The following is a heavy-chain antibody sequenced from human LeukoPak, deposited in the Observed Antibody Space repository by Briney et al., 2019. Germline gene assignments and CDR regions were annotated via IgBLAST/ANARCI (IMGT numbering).Heavy chain of an antibody. Sequence: GGSLRLSCAASGFRFSDFTMTWVRQAPGKGPEWVSAIGGRGGSTYYADSLGGRFIISRDNSKDMVYLQMNSLKVEDTATYYCGKEGGAWGQGTKVTVSS. D-gene: IGHD3-16*01. CDR2: IGGRGGST. CDR3: GKEGGA. V-gene: IGHV3-23*01. J-gene: IGHJ5*02. CDR1: GFRFSDFT.